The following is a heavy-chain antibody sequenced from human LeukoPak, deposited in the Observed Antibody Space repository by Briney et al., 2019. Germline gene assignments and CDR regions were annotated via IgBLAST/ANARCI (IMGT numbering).Heavy chain of an antibody. V-gene: IGHV4-39*07. CDR3: ARGPTVKYFDY. Sequence: SETLSLTCTVSGGSISSTTYYWGWIRQPPGKGLEWIGTIYYSGSTYYSPSLKSRVTISVDTSRNQFSLKLSSVTAADTAVYYCARGPTVKYFDYWGQGTLVTVSS. CDR1: GGSISSTTYY. CDR2: IYYSGST. J-gene: IGHJ4*02. D-gene: IGHD4-11*01.